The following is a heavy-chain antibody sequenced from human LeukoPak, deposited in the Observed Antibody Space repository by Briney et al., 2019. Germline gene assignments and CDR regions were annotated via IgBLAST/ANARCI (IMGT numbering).Heavy chain of an antibody. V-gene: IGHV3-23*01. CDR2: ISGSGVTT. Sequence: HTGGSLRLSCAASGFTFSHHGMHWVRQAPGKGLEWVSAISGSGVTTYYADSVKGRFTISRDNSKHTLYLQMNSLRAEDTAVYYCSKWKAIVLVPAARSPIDYWGQGTLVTVSS. D-gene: IGHD2-2*01. CDR3: SKWKAIVLVPAARSPIDY. CDR1: GFTFSHHG. J-gene: IGHJ4*02.